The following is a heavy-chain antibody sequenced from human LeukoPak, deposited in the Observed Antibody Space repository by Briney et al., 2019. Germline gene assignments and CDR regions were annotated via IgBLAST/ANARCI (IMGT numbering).Heavy chain of an antibody. CDR2: INPNSGGT. V-gene: IGHV1-2*02. Sequence: GASVKVSCKASGGTFSSYAISWVRQAPGQGLEWMGWINPNSGGTNYAQKFQGRVTMTRDTSISTAYMELSRLRSDDTAVYYCARLLHRATTSPFDYWGQGTLVTVSS. CDR3: ARLLHRATTSPFDY. CDR1: GGTFSSYA. D-gene: IGHD1-26*01. J-gene: IGHJ4*02.